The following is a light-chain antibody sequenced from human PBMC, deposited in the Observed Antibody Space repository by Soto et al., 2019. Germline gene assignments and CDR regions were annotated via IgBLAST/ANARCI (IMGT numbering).Light chain of an antibody. J-gene: IGKJ5*01. Sequence: EIVMTQSPATLSVSPGERATLSCRASQSINSNLAWYQQKPAQAPRLLIYGASTRATGLPARFSGSGSVTEFTLTISSLQSEDFAVYYCQQYNNWPSITFGQGTRLEIK. CDR2: GAS. CDR1: QSINSN. CDR3: QQYNNWPSIT. V-gene: IGKV3-15*01.